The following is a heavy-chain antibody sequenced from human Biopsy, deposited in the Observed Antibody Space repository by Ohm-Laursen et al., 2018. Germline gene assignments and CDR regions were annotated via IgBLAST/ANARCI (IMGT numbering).Heavy chain of an antibody. CDR3: ARTPIAIFSAGLVYRHRRHLQGMDV. Sequence: TQTLTLTCDFSGFSPSARGMCVSWIRQPPGKALEWLARIDWGDYKDYSVSLKDRLTISKATSENQVVLTMTNTDPADTGTYFCARTPIAIFSAGLVYRHRRHLQGMDVWGQGTAVTVS. CDR1: GFSPSARGMC. D-gene: IGHD6-13*01. V-gene: IGHV2-70*11. J-gene: IGHJ6*02. CDR2: IDWGDYK.